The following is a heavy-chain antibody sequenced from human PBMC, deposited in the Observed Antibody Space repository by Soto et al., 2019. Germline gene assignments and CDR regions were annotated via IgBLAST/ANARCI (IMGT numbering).Heavy chain of an antibody. CDR3: AREEEQLVDY. D-gene: IGHD6-13*01. V-gene: IGHV1-69*08. CDR2: IIPILGIA. Sequence: QVHLVQSGAEVKKPGSSVKVSCKASGGTFSRYTIGWVRQAPGQGLEWMGRIIPILGIANYAQKFQGRVTITADKSTSIAYMGLSSLRSEDTAVYSCAREEEQLVDYWGQGTPVTVSS. CDR1: GGTFSRYT. J-gene: IGHJ4*02.